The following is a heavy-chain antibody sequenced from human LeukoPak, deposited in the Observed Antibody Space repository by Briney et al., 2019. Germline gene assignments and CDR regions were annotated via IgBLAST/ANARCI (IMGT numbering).Heavy chain of an antibody. V-gene: IGHV3-30*04. CDR2: VSYDGVNK. Sequence: GRSLRLSCAASGFTFSSYAFHWVRQAPGKGLEWVAAVSYDGVNKYYADSVKGRFTISRDNFNSNLQMNSLRIDDTAVYYCAGGVQGVSSWFDPWGQGTLSPSPQ. CDR1: GFTFSSYA. CDR3: AGGVQGVSSWFDP. J-gene: IGHJ5*02. D-gene: IGHD3-10*01.